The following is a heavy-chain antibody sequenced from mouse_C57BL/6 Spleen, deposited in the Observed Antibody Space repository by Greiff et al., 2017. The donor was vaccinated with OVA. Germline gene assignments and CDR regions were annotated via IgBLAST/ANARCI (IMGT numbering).Heavy chain of an antibody. CDR1: GFNFNDYY. Sequence: VQLQQSGAELVRPGASVKLSCTASGFNFNDYYMHWVKQRPEQGLEWIGRIDPEDGDTDYAQKFQGKGTMTADTSSNTAYLQLSSLTSDATAVYYCTPPDRVGFAYWGQGTLVTVSA. V-gene: IGHV14-1*01. CDR2: IDPEDGDT. CDR3: TPPDRVGFAY. J-gene: IGHJ3*01.